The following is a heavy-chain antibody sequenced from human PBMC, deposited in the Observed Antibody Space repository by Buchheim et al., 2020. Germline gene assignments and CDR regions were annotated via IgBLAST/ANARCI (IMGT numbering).Heavy chain of an antibody. CDR2: IKQDGSEK. D-gene: IGHD5-18*01. Sequence: EVQLVESGGGLVQPGGSLRLSCAASGFTFGRFYMSWVRQAPGKGLEWVANIKQDGSEKYYVDSVKGRCNIYRDNAKNSLYLQMNSLRAEDTAVYYCARGGYPRFYFDYWGQGTL. CDR3: ARGGYPRFYFDY. V-gene: IGHV3-7*01. J-gene: IGHJ4*02. CDR1: GFTFGRFY.